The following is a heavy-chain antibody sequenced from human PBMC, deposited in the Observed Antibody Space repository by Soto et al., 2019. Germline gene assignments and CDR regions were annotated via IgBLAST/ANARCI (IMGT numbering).Heavy chain of an antibody. CDR3: AHSLWLAVAGPGRFDL. V-gene: IGHV1-69*12. D-gene: IGHD6-19*01. Sequence: QVQLVQSGAEVKKYGSSVKVSCKASGGTFSRYAISWVRQAPGQGLEWMGGITPMFGTANYAQKFQGRVTIIADEFTSTAYMELSSLRPDDTAVYYCAHSLWLAVAGPGRFDLWGRGTLVTVSS. CDR1: GGTFSRYA. CDR2: ITPMFGTA. J-gene: IGHJ2*01.